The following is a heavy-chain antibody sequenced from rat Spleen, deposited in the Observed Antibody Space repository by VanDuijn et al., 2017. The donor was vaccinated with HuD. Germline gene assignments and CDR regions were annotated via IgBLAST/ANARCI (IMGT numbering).Heavy chain of an antibody. CDR1: GFTFNNFW. CDR2: ITNTGGRI. CDR3: TTYSDYGTSPFAY. D-gene: IGHD1-6*01. V-gene: IGHV5-31*01. J-gene: IGHJ3*01. Sequence: EVQLVESGGGLVQPGRSLKLSCVASGFTFNNFWMTWIRQAPGKGLEWVASITNTGGRIHYPDSVKGRFTISRDTAQNTLYLQLDSLRSEDTATYYCTTYSDYGTSPFAYWGRGALVTVSS.